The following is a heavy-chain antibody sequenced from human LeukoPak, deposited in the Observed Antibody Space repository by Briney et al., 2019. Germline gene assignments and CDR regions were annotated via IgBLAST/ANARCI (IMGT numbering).Heavy chain of an antibody. CDR2: IIPIFGTA. CDR1: EGTFSSYA. J-gene: IGHJ4*02. Sequence: SVKVSCKASEGTFSSYAISWVRQAPGQGLEWMGGIIPIFGTANYAQKFQGRVTITTDESTSTAYMELSSLRSEDTAVYYCARDSGKTYYYDSSGYPPGVYFDYWGQGTLVTVSS. CDR3: ARDSGKTYYYDSSGYPPGVYFDY. D-gene: IGHD3-22*01. V-gene: IGHV1-69*05.